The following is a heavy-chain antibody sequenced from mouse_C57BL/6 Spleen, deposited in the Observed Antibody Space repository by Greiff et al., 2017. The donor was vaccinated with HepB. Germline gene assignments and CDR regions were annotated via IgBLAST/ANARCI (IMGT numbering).Heavy chain of an antibody. CDR3: ARRGYWYFDV. V-gene: IGHV1-80*01. J-gene: IGHJ1*03. Sequence: QVQLKESGAELVKPGASVKISCKASGYAFSSYWMNWVKQRPGKGLEWIGQIYPGDGDTNYNGKFKGKATLTADKSSSTAYMQLSSLTSEDSAVYFCARRGYWYFDVWGTGTTVTVSS. CDR2: IYPGDGDT. CDR1: GYAFSSYW.